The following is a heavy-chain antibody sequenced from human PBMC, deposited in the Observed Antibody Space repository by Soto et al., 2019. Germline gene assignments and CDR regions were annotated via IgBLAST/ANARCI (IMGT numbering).Heavy chain of an antibody. CDR1: GYTFTSYA. D-gene: IGHD1-26*01. V-gene: IGHV1-3*01. Sequence: ASVKVSCKASGYTFTSYAMHWVRQAPGQRLEWMGWINAGNGNTKYSQKFQGRVTITRDTSASTAYMELSSLRSEDTAVYYCARVPYSGRYRFAYLQHWGQGTLVTVSS. CDR3: ARVPYSGRYRFAYLQH. J-gene: IGHJ1*01. CDR2: INAGNGNT.